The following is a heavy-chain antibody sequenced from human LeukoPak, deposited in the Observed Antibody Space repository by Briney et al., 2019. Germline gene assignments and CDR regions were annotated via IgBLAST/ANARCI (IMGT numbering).Heavy chain of an antibody. Sequence: SETLSLTCTVSGGSISSGSYYWSWIRQPAGKGLEWIGRIYTSGSTNYNPSLKSRVTISVDTSKNQFSLKLSSVTAAETAVYYCARDEPDYYDSSGYEPNDAFDIWGQGTMVTVSS. CDR1: GGSISSGSYY. V-gene: IGHV4-61*02. J-gene: IGHJ3*02. D-gene: IGHD3-22*01. CDR3: ARDEPDYYDSSGYEPNDAFDI. CDR2: IYTSGST.